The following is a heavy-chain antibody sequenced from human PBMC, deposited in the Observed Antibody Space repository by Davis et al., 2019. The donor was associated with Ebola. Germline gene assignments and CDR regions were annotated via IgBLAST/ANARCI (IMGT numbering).Heavy chain of an antibody. Sequence: WGSLRLSCAASGFTFSNAWMSWVRQAPGKGLEWVGRIKSKTDGGTTDYAAPVKGRFTISRDDSKNTLYLQMNSLKTEDTAVYYCNTSNYDFWSGSLLYYFDYWGQGTLVTVSS. CDR3: NTSNYDFWSGSLLYYFDY. J-gene: IGHJ4*02. CDR1: GFTFSNAW. CDR2: IKSKTDGGTT. V-gene: IGHV3-15*01. D-gene: IGHD3-3*01.